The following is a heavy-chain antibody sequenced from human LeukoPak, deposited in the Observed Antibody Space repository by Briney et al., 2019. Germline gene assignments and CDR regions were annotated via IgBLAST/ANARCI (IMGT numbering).Heavy chain of an antibody. V-gene: IGHV3-74*01. CDR1: GFTFSTYW. Sequence: GGSLRLSCAASGFTFSTYWMHWVRQAPGKGLVWVSRINSDGSTPSYADSVKGRFTISRDNAKNTLYLQMNSLRAEDTAVYYCATSSDTAMVFDYWGQGTLVTVSS. J-gene: IGHJ4*02. CDR3: ATSSDTAMVFDY. D-gene: IGHD5-18*01. CDR2: INSDGSTP.